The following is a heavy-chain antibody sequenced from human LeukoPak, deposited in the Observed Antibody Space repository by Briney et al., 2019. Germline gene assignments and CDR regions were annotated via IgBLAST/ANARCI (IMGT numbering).Heavy chain of an antibody. V-gene: IGHV1-2*02. Sequence: ASVKVSCKAAGYTFTGYYMHWVRQAPGQGLEWMGWINPNSGGTNYAQKFQGRVTMTRDTSISTAYTELSRLRSEDTAVYYCARDTGAVEGGFDYWGQGTLVTVSS. CDR1: GYTFTGYY. D-gene: IGHD1-26*01. CDR3: ARDTGAVEGGFDY. J-gene: IGHJ4*02. CDR2: INPNSGGT.